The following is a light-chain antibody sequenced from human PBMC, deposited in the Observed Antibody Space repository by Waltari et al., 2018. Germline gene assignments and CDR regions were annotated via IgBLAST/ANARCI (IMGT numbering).Light chain of an antibody. CDR2: AAS. Sequence: DIQLTQSPSFLSASVGDRVTITCRASQGINNFLAWYQQKPGKAPKLLIYAASTLQSGVPSRFSGSGSGTEFTLTISRLQPEDFAAYSCQQLSTYPWTFGQGTRLEIK. V-gene: IGKV1-9*01. CDR1: QGINNF. J-gene: IGKJ2*02. CDR3: QQLSTYPWT.